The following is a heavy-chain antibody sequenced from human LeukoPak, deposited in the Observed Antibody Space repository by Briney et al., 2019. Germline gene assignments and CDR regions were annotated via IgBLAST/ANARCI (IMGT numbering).Heavy chain of an antibody. Sequence: GGSLRLSCAASGFAFSSYNMIWVRQAPGKGLEWVSSIGSSRSYIYYADSVKGRFTISRDNSKNTLYLQMNSLRAEDTAVYYCAKARGNYYDSSGYYIDYWGQGTLVTVSS. J-gene: IGHJ4*02. D-gene: IGHD3-22*01. CDR1: GFAFSSYN. V-gene: IGHV3-21*04. CDR3: AKARGNYYDSSGYYIDY. CDR2: IGSSRSYI.